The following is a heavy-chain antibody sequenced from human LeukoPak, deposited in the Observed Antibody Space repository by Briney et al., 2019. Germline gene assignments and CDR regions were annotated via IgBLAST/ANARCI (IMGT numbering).Heavy chain of an antibody. D-gene: IGHD5-12*01. CDR3: AKGMYSGYDNFDY. V-gene: IGHV3-23*01. CDR2: ISGSGGST. CDR1: GFTFSSYA. J-gene: IGHJ4*02. Sequence: GGSLRLSCAASGFTFSSYAMSWVRQAPGKGLEWVSAISGSGGSTFYADSVKGRFTISRDNSKNTLYLQMNSLRAEDTAVYYCAKGMYSGYDNFDYWGQGTLVTVSS.